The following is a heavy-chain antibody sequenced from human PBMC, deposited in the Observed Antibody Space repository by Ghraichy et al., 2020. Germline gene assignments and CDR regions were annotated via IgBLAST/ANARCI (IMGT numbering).Heavy chain of an antibody. CDR2: TYRMAS. J-gene: IGHJ3*02. V-gene: IGHV6-1*01. Sequence: SQTLSLTCAISGDSVSNYNVAWNWIRQSPSRGLEWLGRTYRMASQYAESVKSRMTISPDTSKNQFSLQLNSVTPEDTALYYCARGRDYGFDIWAKGQWSPSLQ. CDR1: GDSVSNYNVA. CDR3: ARGRDYGFDI.